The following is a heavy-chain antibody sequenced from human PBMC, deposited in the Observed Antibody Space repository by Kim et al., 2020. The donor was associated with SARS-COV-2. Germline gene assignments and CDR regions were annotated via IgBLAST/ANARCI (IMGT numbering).Heavy chain of an antibody. CDR2: INPNSGGT. J-gene: IGHJ6*02. CDR1: GYTFTGYY. D-gene: IGHD5-12*01. V-gene: IGHV1-2*06. CDR3: AREGRRDGYHNREDYYYYGMDV. Sequence: ASVKVSCKASGYTFTGYYMHWVRQAPGQGLEWMGRINPNSGGTNYAQKFQGRVTMTRDTSISTAYMELSRLRSDDTAVYYCAREGRRDGYHNREDYYYYGMDVWGQGTTVTVSS.